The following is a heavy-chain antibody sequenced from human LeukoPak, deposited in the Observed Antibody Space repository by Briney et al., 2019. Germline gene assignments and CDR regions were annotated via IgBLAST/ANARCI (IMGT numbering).Heavy chain of an antibody. Sequence: GGSLRLSCAASGFTFSSYAMSWVRQAPGKGLEWVSAISGSGGSTYYADSVKDRFTISRDNSKNTLYLQMNSLRAEDTAVYYCAIGMGSSWYLNFDYWGQGTLVTVSS. CDR1: GFTFSSYA. CDR3: AIGMGSSWYLNFDY. V-gene: IGHV3-23*01. CDR2: ISGSGGST. D-gene: IGHD6-13*01. J-gene: IGHJ4*02.